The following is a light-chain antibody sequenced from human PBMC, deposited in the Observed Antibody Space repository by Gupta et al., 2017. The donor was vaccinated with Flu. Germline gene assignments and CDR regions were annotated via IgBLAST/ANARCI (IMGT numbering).Light chain of an antibody. CDR2: DAT. Sequence: IVLTQSPATLSLSPGERATPSCRANQYVNNYLGWYQQKPGQTPRLLIYDATNRATGIPDRFSGSGSGTDFTLTISRVEPEDVGIYYCRQRQSRPSTFGQGTXVEVK. CDR1: QYVNNY. CDR3: RQRQSRPST. J-gene: IGKJ1*01. V-gene: IGKV3-11*01.